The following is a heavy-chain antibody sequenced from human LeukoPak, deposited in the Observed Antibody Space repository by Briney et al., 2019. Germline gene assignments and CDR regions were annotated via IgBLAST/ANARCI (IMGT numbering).Heavy chain of an antibody. J-gene: IGHJ3*02. CDR3: ARHGGSLLYGAFDI. Sequence: SETLSLTCTVSGGSISSGGYYWSWIRQPPGKGLEWIGYIYHSGSTYYNPSLKSRVTISVDTSKNQFSLKLSSVTAADTAVYYCARHGGSLLYGAFDIWGQGTMVTVSS. CDR2: IYHSGST. D-gene: IGHD1-26*01. CDR1: GGSISSGGYY. V-gene: IGHV4-30-2*01.